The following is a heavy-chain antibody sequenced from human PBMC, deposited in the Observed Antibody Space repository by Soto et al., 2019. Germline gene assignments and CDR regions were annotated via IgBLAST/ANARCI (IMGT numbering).Heavy chain of an antibody. Sequence: QVQLVESGGGVVQPGRSLRLSCAASGFTFSSYGMYWVRQVPGKGLEWLAVISYDGSSKYYADSVKGRLTISRDNSENTLYLQMNSLRAEDTAVYYCAKGSIVGATKDWFDPWGQGTLVTVSS. CDR2: ISYDGSSK. V-gene: IGHV3-30*18. CDR3: AKGSIVGATKDWFDP. D-gene: IGHD1-26*01. J-gene: IGHJ5*02. CDR1: GFTFSSYG.